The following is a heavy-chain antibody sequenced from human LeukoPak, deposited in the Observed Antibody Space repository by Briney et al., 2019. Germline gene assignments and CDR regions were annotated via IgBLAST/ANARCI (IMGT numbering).Heavy chain of an antibody. V-gene: IGHV4-61*02. CDR1: GGSISSGSYY. Sequence: SETLSLTCTVSGGSISSGSYYWRWIRQPAGKGLEWIVRIYTSGSTNYNPSLKSRITISVDTSKNQFSLKLSSVTAADTAVYYCARDRYFDPGRMDVWGKGTTVTISS. CDR3: ARDRYFDPGRMDV. CDR2: IYTSGST. J-gene: IGHJ6*04. D-gene: IGHD3-9*01.